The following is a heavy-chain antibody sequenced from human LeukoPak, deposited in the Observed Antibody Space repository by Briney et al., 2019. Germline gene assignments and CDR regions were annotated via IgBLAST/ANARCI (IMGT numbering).Heavy chain of an antibody. CDR2: ITGDGIST. Sequence: PGGSLRPSCAASGFTFSGYWMHWVRHAPGMGLVWVSRITGDGISTSYADSVKGRFTISRDNAKNTLYLQMISLRAEDTAVYYCARDTGWYFDLWGRGTLVTVSS. CDR1: GFTFSGYW. J-gene: IGHJ2*01. D-gene: IGHD4-17*01. V-gene: IGHV3-74*01. CDR3: ARDTGWYFDL.